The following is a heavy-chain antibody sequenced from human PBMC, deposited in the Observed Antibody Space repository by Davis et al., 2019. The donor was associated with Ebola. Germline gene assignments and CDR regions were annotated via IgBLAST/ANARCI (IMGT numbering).Heavy chain of an antibody. CDR1: GYTFTTYG. V-gene: IGHV1-18*01. Sequence: ASVKVSYKASGYTFTTYGISWVRQAPGQGLEWMGWISAYNGNTNYAQKLQGRVTMTTDASTNTAYMELRSLRSDDTAVYYCARSAITIFGVPMGWFDPWGQGTLVTVSS. J-gene: IGHJ5*02. D-gene: IGHD3-3*01. CDR2: ISAYNGNT. CDR3: ARSAITIFGVPMGWFDP.